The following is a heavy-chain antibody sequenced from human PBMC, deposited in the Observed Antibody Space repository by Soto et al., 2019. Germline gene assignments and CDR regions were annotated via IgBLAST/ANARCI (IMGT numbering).Heavy chain of an antibody. Sequence: QVQLQQWGAGLLKPSETLSLTCAVYGGSFSGYYWSWIRQPPGKGLEWIGEINHSGSTNYNPSLKSRVNISVDTSKNQFSLKLSSVTAADTAVYYCARAMVRGVKRYYYGMDVWGQGTTVTVSS. J-gene: IGHJ6*02. V-gene: IGHV4-34*01. CDR2: INHSGST. CDR3: ARAMVRGVKRYYYGMDV. CDR1: GGSFSGYY. D-gene: IGHD3-10*01.